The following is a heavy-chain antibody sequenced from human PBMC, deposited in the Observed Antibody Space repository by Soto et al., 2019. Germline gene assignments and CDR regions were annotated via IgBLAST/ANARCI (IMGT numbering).Heavy chain of an antibody. D-gene: IGHD2-8*01. CDR3: ARRGYYAISAFDI. V-gene: IGHV4-39*01. Sequence: PSETLSLTCTVSGGSISSSSYYWGWIRQPPGKGLEWIGSIYYSGSTYYNPSLKSRVTISVDTSKNQFSLKLSSVTAADTAVYYWARRGYYAISAFDIWGQGTMVTVSS. CDR2: IYYSGST. CDR1: GGSISSSSYY. J-gene: IGHJ3*02.